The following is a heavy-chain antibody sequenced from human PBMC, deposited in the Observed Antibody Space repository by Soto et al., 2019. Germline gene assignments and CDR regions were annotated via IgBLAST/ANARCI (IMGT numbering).Heavy chain of an antibody. J-gene: IGHJ4*02. CDR3: ARLYSSAWAFDY. CDR1: GDSVSSNSVA. Sequence: SQTLSLTCAISGDSVSSNSVAWSWIRQSPSRGLEWLGRTYYRSQWYNDYALSVKSRITINPDTSKNQFSLQPNSVTPEDTAVYYCARLYSSAWAFDYWGQGTLVTVSS. V-gene: IGHV6-1*01. CDR2: TYYRSQWYN. D-gene: IGHD6-19*01.